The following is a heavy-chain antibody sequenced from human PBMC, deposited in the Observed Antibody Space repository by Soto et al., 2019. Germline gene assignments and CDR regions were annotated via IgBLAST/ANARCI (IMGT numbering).Heavy chain of an antibody. V-gene: IGHV4-59*01. CDR2: IYYSGST. J-gene: IGHJ4*02. D-gene: IGHD3-3*01. Sequence: SETLSLTCTVSGGSISSYYWSWIRQPPGKGLEWIGYIYYSGSTNYNPSLKSRVTISVDTSKNQFSLKLSSVTAADTAVYYCARASRGYYDFWSGRGYFDYWGQGXLVTVSS. CDR1: GGSISSYY. CDR3: ARASRGYYDFWSGRGYFDY.